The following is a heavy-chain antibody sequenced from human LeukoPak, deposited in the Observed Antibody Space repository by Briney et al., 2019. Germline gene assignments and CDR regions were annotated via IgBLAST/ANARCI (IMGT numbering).Heavy chain of an antibody. V-gene: IGHV1-18*01. D-gene: IGHD3-22*01. Sequence: ASVKVSCKASGYTFTSYGISWVRQAPGQGLEWMGWISGYNGYTHYAHNLQGGVTMTTDTSTSTAYMELRSLRSDDTAMYYCARDEARYSSGYYPNWFDPWGQGTLVTVSS. CDR1: GYTFTSYG. CDR3: ARDEARYSSGYYPNWFDP. CDR2: ISGYNGYT. J-gene: IGHJ5*02.